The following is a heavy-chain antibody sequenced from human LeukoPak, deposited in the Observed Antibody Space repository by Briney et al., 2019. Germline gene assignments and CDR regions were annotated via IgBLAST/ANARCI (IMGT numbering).Heavy chain of an antibody. V-gene: IGHV4-38-2*01. CDR3: ARSLVVIATNWFDP. Sequence: SETLSLTXAVSGYSISSGYYWGWIRQPPGKGLEWIGSIYHSGSTYYNPSLKSRATISVDTSKNQFSLKLSSVTAADTAVYYCARSLVVIATNWFDPWGQGTLVTVSS. CDR2: IYHSGST. J-gene: IGHJ5*02. CDR1: GYSISSGYY. D-gene: IGHD2-21*01.